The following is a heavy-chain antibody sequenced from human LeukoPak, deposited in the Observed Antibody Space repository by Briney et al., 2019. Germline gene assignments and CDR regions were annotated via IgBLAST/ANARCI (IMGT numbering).Heavy chain of an antibody. D-gene: IGHD6-13*01. J-gene: IGHJ4*02. V-gene: IGHV3-9*01. CDR3: AKGNRYSSSLYYDY. Sequence: GRSLRLPCAASGFTFDDYAMHWVRQAPGKGLEWVSGISWNNGSIGYADSVKGRFTVSRDNAKNSLYLQMNSLRAEDTALYYCAKGNRYSSSLYYDYWGQGTLVTVSS. CDR1: GFTFDDYA. CDR2: ISWNNGSI.